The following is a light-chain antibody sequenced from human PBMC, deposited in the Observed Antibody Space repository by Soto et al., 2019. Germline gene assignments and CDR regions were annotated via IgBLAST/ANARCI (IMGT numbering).Light chain of an antibody. V-gene: IGKV3-20*01. CDR2: GAS. J-gene: IGKJ2*01. CDR1: QDVGTNY. Sequence: EVVLTQSPGTLSLSPGEGATLSCRSSQDVGTNYLAWYQQKPGQAPRLLIFGASSRASGVPGRFSGSGSGADFTLTISILEPEDSAVYYCQQFINSPYMYIFGQGTKLEI. CDR3: QQFINSPYMYI.